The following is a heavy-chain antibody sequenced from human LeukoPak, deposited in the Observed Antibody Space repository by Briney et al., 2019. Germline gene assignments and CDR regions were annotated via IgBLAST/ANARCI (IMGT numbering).Heavy chain of an antibody. CDR3: ARHLRRGIGSKKKDAFDI. D-gene: IGHD3-10*01. Sequence: PSETLSLTCTVSGASISADYWSWIRQPPGKGLEWIAYIYPTKTSKYNPSLKSRATISLDTSSNQLSLMLRSVTATDAAVYFCARHLRRGIGSKKKDAFDIWGQGTVVTVSS. J-gene: IGHJ3*02. V-gene: IGHV4-59*08. CDR1: GASISADY. CDR2: IYPTKTS.